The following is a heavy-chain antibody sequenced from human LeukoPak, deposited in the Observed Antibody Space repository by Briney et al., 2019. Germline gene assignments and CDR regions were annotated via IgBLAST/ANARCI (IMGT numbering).Heavy chain of an antibody. D-gene: IGHD2-8*01. CDR3: ARATNGRFDI. CDR2: ISSSTSYI. Sequence: YPGGSLRLSCAASGFTFSSYSMNWVRQAPGKGLEWVSFISSSTSYISYADSVKGRFTISRDNAKSSLWLQMNSLRAEDTAVYYCARATNGRFDIWGQGTMVTVSS. CDR1: GFTFSSYS. V-gene: IGHV3-21*01. J-gene: IGHJ3*02.